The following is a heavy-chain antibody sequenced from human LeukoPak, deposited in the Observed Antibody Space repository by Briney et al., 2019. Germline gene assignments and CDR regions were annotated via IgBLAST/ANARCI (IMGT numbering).Heavy chain of an antibody. D-gene: IGHD3/OR15-3a*01. Sequence: SETLSLTCTVSGGSVSSYYWSWMRQPAGKGLQWIGRINTGGSSKYNPSLKSRVTMSVDTSKNQFSLKLSSVTAADTAVYYCAREKMYLLDFNDAFDIWGQGTMVTGSS. CDR3: AREKMYLLDFNDAFDI. V-gene: IGHV4-4*07. CDR2: INTGGSS. CDR1: GGSVSSYY. J-gene: IGHJ3*02.